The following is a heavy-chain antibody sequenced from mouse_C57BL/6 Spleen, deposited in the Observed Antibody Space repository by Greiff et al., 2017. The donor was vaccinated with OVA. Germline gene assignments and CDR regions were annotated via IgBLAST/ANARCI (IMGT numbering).Heavy chain of an antibody. D-gene: IGHD6-1*01. J-gene: IGHJ4*01. Sequence: VMLVESGAELVRPGPSVKVSCKASGYAFTNYLIEWVKQRPGQGLEWIGVINPGSGGTNYNEKFKGKATLTADKSSSTAYMQLSSLTSEDSAVYFCARKEARYYAMDYWGQGTSVTVSS. CDR3: ARKEARYYAMDY. CDR2: INPGSGGT. CDR1: GYAFTNYL. V-gene: IGHV1-54*01.